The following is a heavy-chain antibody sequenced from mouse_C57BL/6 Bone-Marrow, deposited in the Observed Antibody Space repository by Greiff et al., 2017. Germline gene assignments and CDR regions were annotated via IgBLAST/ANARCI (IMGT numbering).Heavy chain of an antibody. D-gene: IGHD3-3*01. J-gene: IGHJ3*01. Sequence: VQLKESGGDLVKPGGSLKLSCAASGFTFSSYGMSWVRQTPDKRLEWVATISSGGSYTYYPDSVKGRFTISRDNAKNTLYLQRSSLKSEDTAMYYCARRRAETYWGQGTLVTVSA. CDR3: ARRRAETY. CDR1: GFTFSSYG. V-gene: IGHV5-6*01. CDR2: ISSGGSYT.